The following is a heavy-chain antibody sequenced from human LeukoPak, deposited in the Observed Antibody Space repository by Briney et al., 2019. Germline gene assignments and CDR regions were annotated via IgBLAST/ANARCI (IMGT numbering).Heavy chain of an antibody. J-gene: IGHJ4*02. CDR2: ISGSGTDI. V-gene: IGHV3-11*01. CDR3: AKFKGAVATTVDY. D-gene: IGHD5-12*01. Sequence: GGSLRLSCEASGFTFSDYYMTWMRQAPGKGLEWVSYISGSGTDILDADSVKGRFTMSRDNAKNSLYLQMNSLRAEDTALYYCAKFKGAVATTVDYWGQGTLVTVSS. CDR1: GFTFSDYY.